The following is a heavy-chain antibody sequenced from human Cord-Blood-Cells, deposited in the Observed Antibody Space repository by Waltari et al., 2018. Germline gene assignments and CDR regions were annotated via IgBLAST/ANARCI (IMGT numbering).Heavy chain of an antibody. J-gene: IGHJ5*02. D-gene: IGHD3-3*01. Sequence: QVQLVQSGAEVKKPGSSVKVSCKASGGTFSSYATSWVRQAPGQGLEWMGRIIPILGIASYAQRFQGRVTITADKSTSTAYMELSSLRSEDTAVYYCARDARFLEWLLPNWFDPWGQGTLVTVSS. CDR1: GGTFSSYA. V-gene: IGHV1-69*09. CDR3: ARDARFLEWLLPNWFDP. CDR2: IIPILGIA.